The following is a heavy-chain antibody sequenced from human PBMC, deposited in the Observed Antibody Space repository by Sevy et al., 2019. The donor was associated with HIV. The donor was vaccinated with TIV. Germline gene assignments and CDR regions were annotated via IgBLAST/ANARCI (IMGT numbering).Heavy chain of an antibody. D-gene: IGHD1-26*01. CDR3: ARGENDDEFFQY. V-gene: IGHV3-30*04. CDR2: TSYDGSHK. Sequence: GGSLRLSCTVSGFIFSNFAMHWVHQAPGKGLEWVAVTSYDGSHKYYANSVKGRFTVSRDNSRNILSLEMNSLRRDDTAVYYCARGENDDEFFQYWGQDTLVTVSS. J-gene: IGHJ1*01. CDR1: GFIFSNFA.